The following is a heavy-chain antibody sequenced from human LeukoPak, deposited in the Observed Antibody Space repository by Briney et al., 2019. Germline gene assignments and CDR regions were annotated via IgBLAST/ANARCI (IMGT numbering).Heavy chain of an antibody. CDR2: IRSDGSDK. CDR1: GFTFSSYG. V-gene: IGHV3-30*02. J-gene: IGHJ4*02. D-gene: IGHD6-19*01. CDR3: AKSQVTGWYDFDY. Sequence: GGSLRLSCAASGFTFSSYGMNWFRQAPGKGLEWVASIRSDGSDKKYADSVKGQFTISRDNSKSTLNLQMNSLRPEDTAVYYCAKSQVTGWYDFDYWGQGTLVIVSS.